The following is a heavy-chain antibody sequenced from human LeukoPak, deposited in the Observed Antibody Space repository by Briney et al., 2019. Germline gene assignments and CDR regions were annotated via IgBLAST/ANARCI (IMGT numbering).Heavy chain of an antibody. CDR2: IYYSGNT. Sequence: SETLSLTCTVSVGSLSSYHWSWIRQPPGKGLEWIGYIYYSGNTYYNPSLKSRVTISVDTSKNQFSLKVNSVTAADTAVYYCARTKPLDPFDFWGQGTLVTVSS. J-gene: IGHJ3*01. CDR1: VGSLSSYH. CDR3: ARTKPLDPFDF. V-gene: IGHV4-59*01.